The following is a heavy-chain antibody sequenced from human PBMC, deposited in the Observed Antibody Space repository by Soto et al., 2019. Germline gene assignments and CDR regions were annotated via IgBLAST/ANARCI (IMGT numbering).Heavy chain of an antibody. CDR2: LIPIFDTP. J-gene: IGHJ6*02. Sequence: QVQLVQSGAEVKKPGSSVKVSCKASGDTFISYAISWVRQAPGQGPEWMGGLIPIFDTPKYAQKFQGRVTITADESTSTAYMELSSLKFGDTAVYYCARALGERRFGAMDVWGQGTTVTVSS. V-gene: IGHV1-69*01. CDR1: GDTFISYA. D-gene: IGHD3-10*01. CDR3: ARALGERRFGAMDV.